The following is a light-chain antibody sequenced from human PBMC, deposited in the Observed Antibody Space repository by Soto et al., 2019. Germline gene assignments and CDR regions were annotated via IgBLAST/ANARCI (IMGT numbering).Light chain of an antibody. J-gene: IGKJ5*01. CDR2: AAS. CDR1: QSISSH. CDR3: QHSYSTPIT. Sequence: IRMTQSPSSLSASVGDRVTITCRASQSISSHLNWYQQEPGKAPKLLISAASSLQSGVPSRFSGSGSGTDFTLTISSLQPEDFATYYCQHSYSTPITFGQGTRLEIK. V-gene: IGKV1-39*01.